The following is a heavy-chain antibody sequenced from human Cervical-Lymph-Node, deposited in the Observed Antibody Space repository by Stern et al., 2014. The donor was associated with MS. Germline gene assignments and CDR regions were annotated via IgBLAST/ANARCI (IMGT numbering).Heavy chain of an antibody. D-gene: IGHD2-8*01. CDR3: ARGDIVLLEYAPYFDY. V-gene: IGHV3-11*01. J-gene: IGHJ4*02. CDR1: GFTFSDYY. Sequence: MQLVESGGGLVKPGGSLRLSCEGSGFTFSDYYMTWIRQAPGKGLEWISYISSSGSTIYYADSVKGRFTISRDNAKNSLYLQMSSLRAEDTAVYYCARGDIVLLEYAPYFDYWGQGTLVTVSS. CDR2: ISSSGSTI.